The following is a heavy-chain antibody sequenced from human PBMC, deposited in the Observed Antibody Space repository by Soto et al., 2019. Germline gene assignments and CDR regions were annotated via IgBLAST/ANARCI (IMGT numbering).Heavy chain of an antibody. Sequence: LRLSCAASGFTFSTYAMSWVRQAPGKGLEWVSTIGGSGGTTYYADSVKGRFTISRDNSKNTLYLHMSRLRVEDTAVYYCAKPGSSSWYNSWGQGTLVIVSS. CDR1: GFTFSTYA. CDR2: IGGSGGTT. J-gene: IGHJ5*01. CDR3: AKPGSSSWYNS. V-gene: IGHV3-23*01. D-gene: IGHD6-13*01.